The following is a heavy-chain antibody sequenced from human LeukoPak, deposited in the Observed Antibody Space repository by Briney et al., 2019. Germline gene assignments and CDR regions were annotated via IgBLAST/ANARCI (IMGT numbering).Heavy chain of an antibody. Sequence: PGGSLRLSCAASGXIFNNYAMSWVRQAPGKGLEWVSAISDSGSSTYDADSVKGRFTISRDNSKNTLYLQMHSLRAEDTAVYYCAKQLGYCSDGSCYFESWGQGTLVTVSS. CDR3: AKQLGYCSDGSCYFES. V-gene: IGHV3-23*01. J-gene: IGHJ4*02. CDR1: GXIFNNYA. CDR2: ISDSGSST. D-gene: IGHD2-15*01.